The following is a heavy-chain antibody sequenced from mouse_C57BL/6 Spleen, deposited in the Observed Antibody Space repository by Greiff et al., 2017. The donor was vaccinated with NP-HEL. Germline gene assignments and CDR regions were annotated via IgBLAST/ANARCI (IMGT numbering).Heavy chain of an antibody. D-gene: IGHD2-12*01. V-gene: IGHV1-15*01. CDR3: TREGAYYITSD. CDR2: IDPETGGT. CDR1: GYTFTDYE. Sequence: VQLQQSGAELVRPGASVTLSCKASGYTFTDYEMHWVKQTPVHGLEWIGAIDPETGGTAYNQKFKGKAILTADKSSSTAYMELRSLTSEDSAVYYCTREGAYYITSDWGQGTLVTVSA. J-gene: IGHJ3*01.